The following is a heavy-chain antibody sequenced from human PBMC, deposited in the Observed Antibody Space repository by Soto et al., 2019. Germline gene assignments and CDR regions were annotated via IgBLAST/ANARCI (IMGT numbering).Heavy chain of an antibody. V-gene: IGHV3-66*01. J-gene: IGHJ4*02. CDR2: ISSGGSA. CDR3: ARDRDGYNYEIDY. CDR1: GFTVSSNY. Sequence: GGSLRLSCAASGFTVSSNYMSWVRQAPGKGLDWVSLISSGGSAYYADSVKGRFTISRDNAKNSLYLQMNSLRAEDTAVYYCARDRDGYNYEIDYWGQGTLVTV. D-gene: IGHD5-12*01.